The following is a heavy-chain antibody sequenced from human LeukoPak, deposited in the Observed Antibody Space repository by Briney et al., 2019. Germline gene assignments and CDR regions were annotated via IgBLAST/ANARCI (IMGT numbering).Heavy chain of an antibody. Sequence: GSSMNVSYKASGGTFSSYAISWVRQAPGQGLEWMGRIIPILGVPNYAQKFQGRVTITADKSTSTAYMELSSLRSEDTAVYYWASVLWGATGMDYWGQEPLVTVSS. CDR2: IIPILGVP. J-gene: IGHJ4*02. D-gene: IGHD1-26*01. CDR1: GGTFSSYA. CDR3: ASVLWGATGMDY. V-gene: IGHV1-69*04.